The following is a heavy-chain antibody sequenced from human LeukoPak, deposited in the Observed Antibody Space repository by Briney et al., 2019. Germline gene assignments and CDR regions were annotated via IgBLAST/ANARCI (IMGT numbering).Heavy chain of an antibody. CDR3: ARVWRGYSGYDSPLDY. Sequence: SETLSLTCTVSGDSITSYYWSWVRHPPGKGLEWIGYIYYSGSTNYNPSLKSRVTISVDTSKNQFSLKLSSVTAADTAVYYCARVWRGYSGYDSPLDYWGQGTLVTVSS. V-gene: IGHV4-59*01. J-gene: IGHJ4*02. D-gene: IGHD5-12*01. CDR2: IYYSGST. CDR1: GDSITSYY.